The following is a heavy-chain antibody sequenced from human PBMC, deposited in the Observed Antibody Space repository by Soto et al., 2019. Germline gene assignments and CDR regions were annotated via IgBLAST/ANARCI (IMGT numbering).Heavy chain of an antibody. CDR1: GGSINSSVYS. Sequence: QLQLQESGSGLVKPSQTLSLTCVVSGGSINSSVYSWSWIRQPPGKGLEWIGYIAYGGSTYYNPSLKSGVIISVDRSKNQFSLRLSSVTAADTAVYYCATVAARDVFDIWGQGTMVTVSS. J-gene: IGHJ3*02. V-gene: IGHV4-30-2*01. D-gene: IGHD6-6*01. CDR2: IAYGGST. CDR3: ATVAARDVFDI.